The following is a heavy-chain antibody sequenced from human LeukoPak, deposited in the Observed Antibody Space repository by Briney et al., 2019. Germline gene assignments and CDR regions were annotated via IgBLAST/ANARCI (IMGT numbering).Heavy chain of an antibody. Sequence: PGGSLRLSCAASGFTFSSYSMNWVRQAPGKGLEWVSYISSSSTIYYADSVKGRFTISRDNSKNTLYLQMNSLRAEDTAVYYCAKDLQPLWLMMDWFDPWGQGTLVTVSS. V-gene: IGHV3-48*01. D-gene: IGHD3-22*01. CDR1: GFTFSSYS. J-gene: IGHJ5*02. CDR2: ISSSSTI. CDR3: AKDLQPLWLMMDWFDP.